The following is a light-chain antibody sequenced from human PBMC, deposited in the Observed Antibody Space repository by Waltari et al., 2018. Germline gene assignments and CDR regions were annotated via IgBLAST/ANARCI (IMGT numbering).Light chain of an antibody. CDR3: QMYVRLPVT. CDR2: DAS. V-gene: IGKV3-20*01. CDR1: QSVGRA. Sequence: EIVLTQSPGTLALSPGERATLSCRASQSVGRALAWYQHKPGQAPRVLIEDASSRATGIPARFSGSGSGTDFSLTISRVEPEDFAVYYCQMYVRLPVTFGQGTKVEVK. J-gene: IGKJ1*01.